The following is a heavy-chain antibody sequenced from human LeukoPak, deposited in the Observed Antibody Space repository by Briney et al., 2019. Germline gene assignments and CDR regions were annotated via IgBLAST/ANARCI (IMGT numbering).Heavy chain of an antibody. CDR1: GFTFSSYW. V-gene: IGHV3-74*01. J-gene: IGHJ4*02. CDR2: INSDGSST. D-gene: IGHD6-19*01. CDR3: ARVGSGWSLAY. Sequence: GGSLRLSCAASGFTFSSYWMHWVRQAPGKGLVWVSRINSDGSSTSCADSVKGRFTISRDNAKNTLYLQMNSLGAEDTAVYYCARVGSGWSLAYWGQGTLVTVSS.